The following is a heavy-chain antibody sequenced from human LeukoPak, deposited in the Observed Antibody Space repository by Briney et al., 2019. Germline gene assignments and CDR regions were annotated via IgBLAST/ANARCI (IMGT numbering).Heavy chain of an antibody. CDR3: ARGGIAVAGYYYYYMDV. V-gene: IGHV4-34*01. CDR2: INHGGST. D-gene: IGHD6-19*01. CDR1: GGPFSGYS. Sequence: SETLSLTCAVYGGPFSGYSWSWIRQPPGKGLEWIGEINHGGSTNYNPSLKSRVTISIDTSKNQFSLKLSSVTAADTAVYYCARGGIAVAGYYYYYMDVWGKGTTVTVSS. J-gene: IGHJ6*03.